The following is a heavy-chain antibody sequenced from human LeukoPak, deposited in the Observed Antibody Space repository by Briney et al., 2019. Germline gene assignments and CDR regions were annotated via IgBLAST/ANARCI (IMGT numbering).Heavy chain of an antibody. Sequence: ASVKVSCKASGYTFTGYYMHRVRQAPGQGLEWMGWINPNSGGTNYAQKFQGRVTMTRDTSISTAYMELSRLRSDDTAVYYCARGRPAYCGGDCYLFDYWGQGTLVTVSS. CDR2: INPNSGGT. CDR3: ARGRPAYCGGDCYLFDY. V-gene: IGHV1-2*02. J-gene: IGHJ4*02. CDR1: GYTFTGYY. D-gene: IGHD2-21*02.